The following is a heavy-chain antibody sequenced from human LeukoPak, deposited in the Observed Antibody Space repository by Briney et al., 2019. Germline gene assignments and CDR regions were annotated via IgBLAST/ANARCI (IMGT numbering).Heavy chain of an antibody. D-gene: IGHD2-2*01. CDR2: IRYDGSNK. J-gene: IGHJ4*02. CDR1: GFTFSSYG. V-gene: IGHV3-30*02. Sequence: GGSLRLSCAASGFTFSSYGMHWVRQAPGKGLEWVAFIRYDGSNKYYADSVKGRFTISRDNSKNTLYLQMNSLRAEDTAVYYCAKFWYCSSTSCPGEDYWGQRTLVTVSS. CDR3: AKFWYCSSTSCPGEDY.